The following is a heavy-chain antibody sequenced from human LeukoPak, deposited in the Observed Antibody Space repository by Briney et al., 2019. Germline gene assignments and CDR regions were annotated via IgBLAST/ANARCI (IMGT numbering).Heavy chain of an antibody. D-gene: IGHD3-10*01. J-gene: IGHJ4*02. CDR3: ARHPTKSQSAYYGSGSYYQKPQPPDY. V-gene: IGHV4-34*01. CDR2: INHSGST. Sequence: SETLSLTCAVYGGSFSGYYWSWIRQPPGKGLEWIGEINHSGSTNYNPSLKSRVTISVDTSKNQFSLKLSSVTAADTAVYYCARHPTKSQSAYYGSGSYYQKPQPPDYWGQGTLVIVSS. CDR1: GGSFSGYY.